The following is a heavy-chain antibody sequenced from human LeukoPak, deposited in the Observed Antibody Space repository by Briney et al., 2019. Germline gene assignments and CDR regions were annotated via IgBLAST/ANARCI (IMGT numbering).Heavy chain of an antibody. Sequence: ASVKVSCKASGYTFSKFGIAWVRQAPGQGLEWMGWISGNNDNPQSAQDLQGRVTVTTDRSTSTAYMELRSLRHGDTAVYYCARGDGGNPWDAFDIWGQGTMVTVSS. CDR2: ISGNNDNP. J-gene: IGHJ3*02. CDR1: GYTFSKFG. V-gene: IGHV1-18*01. D-gene: IGHD4-23*01. CDR3: ARGDGGNPWDAFDI.